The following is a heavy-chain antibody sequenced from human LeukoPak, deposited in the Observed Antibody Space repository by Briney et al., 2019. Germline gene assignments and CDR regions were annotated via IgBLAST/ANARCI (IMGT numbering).Heavy chain of an antibody. J-gene: IGHJ4*02. CDR2: MNPNSGNT. V-gene: IGHV1-8*02. CDR3: ARGTRTGGDGTAGTFDY. CDR1: GYTFTGYY. Sequence: ASVKVSCKASGYTFTGYYMHWVRQATGQGPEWMGWMNPNSGNTGYAQKFQGRVTMTRNSSISTAYMELSSLTSDDTAVYYCARGTRTGGDGTAGTFDYWGQGTQVTVSS. D-gene: IGHD5-24*01.